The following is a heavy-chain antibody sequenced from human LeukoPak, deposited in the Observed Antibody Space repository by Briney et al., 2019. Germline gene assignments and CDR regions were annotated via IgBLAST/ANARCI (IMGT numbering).Heavy chain of an antibody. CDR1: GLPIGDFA. V-gene: IGHV3-43*02. CDR3: AREPGKFDY. Sequence: GGSLRLSCVASGLPIGDFAMHWVRQAPGQGLEWVSLISGDGVSTFFTDSVKGRFSISRDNSKNSLFLEMSSLRTEDTAMYYCAREPGKFDYWGQGTLVAVSS. CDR2: ISGDGVST. J-gene: IGHJ4*02. D-gene: IGHD2-2*01.